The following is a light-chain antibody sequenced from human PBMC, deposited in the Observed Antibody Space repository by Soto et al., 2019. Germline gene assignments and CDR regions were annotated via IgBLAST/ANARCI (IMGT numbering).Light chain of an antibody. CDR2: GAS. CDR3: LQYNDWPFLT. Sequence: EIVMTQSPASLSVSPGERATLSCRASQSIGNNLAWYQQKLGQAPRLLIYGASTTATGVPARFSGSGSGTEFTPTIGSLQSEDFAVYYCLQYNDWPFLTFGGGTRVEIK. J-gene: IGKJ4*01. V-gene: IGKV3-15*01. CDR1: QSIGNN.